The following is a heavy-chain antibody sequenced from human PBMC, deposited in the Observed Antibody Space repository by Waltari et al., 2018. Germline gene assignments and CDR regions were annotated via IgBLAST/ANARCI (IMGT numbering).Heavy chain of an antibody. J-gene: IGHJ4*02. CDR2: IWYDGSNK. V-gene: IGHV3-30*18. Sequence: QVQLVESGGGVVQPGRSLRLSCAASGFTFRSSAMNWLSQAPGKGLEWVAVIWYDGSNKYYADSVKGRFTISRDNSKNTLYLQMNSLRAEDTAMYYCAKGDVDTAILFDYWGQGTLVTVSS. D-gene: IGHD5-18*01. CDR1: GFTFRSSA. CDR3: AKGDVDTAILFDY.